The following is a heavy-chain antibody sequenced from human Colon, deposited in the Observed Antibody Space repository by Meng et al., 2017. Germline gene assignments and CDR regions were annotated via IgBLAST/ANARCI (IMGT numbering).Heavy chain of an antibody. D-gene: IGHD3/OR15-3a*01. J-gene: IGHJ4*02. CDR1: GGSICSNW. CDR2: FFHTGRT. Sequence: QGQPQWSGPGLGQPSGTLPLTCAVSGGSICSNWWSWVRQPPGKGLEWIGEFFHTGRTNYDPSLKSQVTISVDKSNNQFSLKLTSVTAADTAVYYCARHISILGQRGFDYWGQGTLVTVSS. V-gene: IGHV4-4*02. CDR3: ARHISILGQRGFDY.